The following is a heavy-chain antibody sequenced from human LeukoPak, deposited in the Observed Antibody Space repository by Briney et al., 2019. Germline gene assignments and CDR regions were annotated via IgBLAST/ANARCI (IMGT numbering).Heavy chain of an antibody. Sequence: GGSLRLSCAASGFTFSSYEMNWVRQAPGKGLEWVSYISSSGSTIYYVDSVKGRFTISRDNAKNSLYLQMNSLRAEDTAVYYCARDLGYSSGPNYWGQGTLVTVSS. CDR3: ARDLGYSSGPNY. J-gene: IGHJ4*02. CDR1: GFTFSSYE. CDR2: ISSSGSTI. D-gene: IGHD6-19*01. V-gene: IGHV3-48*03.